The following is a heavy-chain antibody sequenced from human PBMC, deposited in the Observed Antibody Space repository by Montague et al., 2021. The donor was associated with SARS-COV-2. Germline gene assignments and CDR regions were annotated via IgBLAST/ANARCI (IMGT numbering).Heavy chain of an antibody. D-gene: IGHD1-1*01. J-gene: IGHJ6*02. CDR2: TYYRSKWYN. Sequence: CAISGDSVSINSATWNWVRQSPSRGLELLGRTYYRSKWYNDYAVXVRGRVTINPDTSKNQFSLQLNSVTPEDTAIYYCTSGREGNYNVMDVWGQGTTVAVSS. CDR3: TSGREGNYNVMDV. CDR1: GDSVSINSAT. V-gene: IGHV6-1*01.